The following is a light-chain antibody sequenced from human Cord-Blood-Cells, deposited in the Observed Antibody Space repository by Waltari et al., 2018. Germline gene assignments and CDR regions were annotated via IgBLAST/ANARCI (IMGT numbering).Light chain of an antibody. CDR1: QSISSY. CDR3: QQSYSTPWT. Sequence: IQMTQPPSSLSASVGDRVTITCLASQSISSYLNWYQQKPGKAPKLLIYAASSLQSGVPSRFSGSGSGTDFTLTISSLQPEDFATYYCQQSYSTPWTFGQGTKVEIK. V-gene: IGKV1-39*01. J-gene: IGKJ1*01. CDR2: AAS.